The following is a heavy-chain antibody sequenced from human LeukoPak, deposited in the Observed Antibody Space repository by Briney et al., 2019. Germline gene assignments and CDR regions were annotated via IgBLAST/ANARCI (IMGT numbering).Heavy chain of an antibody. D-gene: IGHD2-15*01. V-gene: IGHV1-2*06. Sequence: ASVKVSCKTSGYTFTDSYIHWVRQAPGQGLEWMGRINPNSGDPNYPQKFQGRVTMTRDTSISTAYMELSRLRSDDTAVYYCARDLGIVVVVAGSYYFDYWGQGTLVTVSS. CDR1: GYTFTDSY. CDR3: ARDLGIVVVVAGSYYFDY. J-gene: IGHJ4*02. CDR2: INPNSGDP.